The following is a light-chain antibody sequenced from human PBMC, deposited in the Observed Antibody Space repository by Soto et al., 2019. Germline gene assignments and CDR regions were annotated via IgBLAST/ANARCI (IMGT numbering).Light chain of an antibody. J-gene: IGLJ2*01. CDR2: DVS. CDR1: SSDVGGYKY. CDR3: CSYAGSYTLV. V-gene: IGLV2-11*01. Sequence: QSALTQPRSVSGSPGQSVTISCTGTSSDVGGYKYVSWFQQHPGKAPKLMVYDVSERPSGVPDRFSGSKSGNTASLTISGLQAEDDADYYCCSYAGSYTLVFGGGTKVTVL.